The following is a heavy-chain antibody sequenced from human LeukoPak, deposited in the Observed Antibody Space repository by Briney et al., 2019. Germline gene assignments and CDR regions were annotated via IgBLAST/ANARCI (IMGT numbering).Heavy chain of an antibody. D-gene: IGHD4-17*01. V-gene: IGHV3-30*09. Sequence: GSLRLSCAASGFTFSSYAMHWVRQAPGKGLEWVAVMTYDGSLKYYADSVQGRFAISRDNSKNTLYLQMNSLRAEDTAVYFCAKDPNGDYIGTFDIWGQGTMVTVSS. CDR3: AKDPNGDYIGTFDI. CDR1: GFTFSSYA. J-gene: IGHJ3*02. CDR2: MTYDGSLK.